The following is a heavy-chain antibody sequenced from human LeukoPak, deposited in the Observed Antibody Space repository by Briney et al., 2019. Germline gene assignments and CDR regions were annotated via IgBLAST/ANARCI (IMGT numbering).Heavy chain of an antibody. CDR2: INTNTGNP. J-gene: IGHJ6*03. D-gene: IGHD6-13*01. Sequence: ASVKVSCKASGYTFTSYAMNWVRQAPGQGLEWMGWINTNTGNPTYAQGFTGRFVFSLDTSVSTAYLQISSLKAEDTAVYYCARAPRISSWPYYYYYYMDVWGKGTTVTVSS. V-gene: IGHV7-4-1*02. CDR1: GYTFTSYA. CDR3: ARAPRISSWPYYYYYYMDV.